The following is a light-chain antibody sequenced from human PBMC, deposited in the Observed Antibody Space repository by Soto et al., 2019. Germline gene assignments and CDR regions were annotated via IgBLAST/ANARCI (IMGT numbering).Light chain of an antibody. V-gene: IGKV1-9*01. CDR2: AAS. J-gene: IGKJ1*01. CDR1: QGISSY. Sequence: DIQLTQSPSFLSASVGDRVTITCRASQGISSYLAWYQQKPGKAPKLLIYAASTLQSGVPSRFSGSGSGTEFTLTISSLQPEYFATYYCQQRNSYPRTFGQGTKVEIK. CDR3: QQRNSYPRT.